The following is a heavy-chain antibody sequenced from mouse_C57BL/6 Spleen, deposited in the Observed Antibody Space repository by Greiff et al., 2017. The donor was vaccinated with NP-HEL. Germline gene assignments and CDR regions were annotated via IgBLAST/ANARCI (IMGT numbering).Heavy chain of an antibody. J-gene: IGHJ3*01. CDR1: GFTFSSYA. CDR3: ARDPIYYGYDRGFAY. Sequence: EVQLVESGGGLVKPGGSLKLSCAASGFTFSSYAMSWVRQTPEKRLEWVATISDGGSYTYYPDNVKGRFTISRDNAKNNLYLQMSHLKSEDTAMYYCARDPIYYGYDRGFAYWGQGTLVTVSA. D-gene: IGHD2-2*01. CDR2: ISDGGSYT. V-gene: IGHV5-4*01.